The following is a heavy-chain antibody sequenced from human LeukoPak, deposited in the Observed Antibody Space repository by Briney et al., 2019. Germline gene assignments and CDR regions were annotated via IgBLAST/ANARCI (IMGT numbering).Heavy chain of an antibody. CDR1: GFTFSSYA. D-gene: IGHD3-22*01. CDR2: ISGSGGST. Sequence: GGSLRLSCAASGFTFSSYAMSWVRQAPGKGLEWVSAISGSGGSTYYADSVKGRFTISRDNSKNTLYLRMNSLRAEDTAVYYCANPGSPYYYDSSDAFDIWGQGTMVTVSS. CDR3: ANPGSPYYYDSSDAFDI. V-gene: IGHV3-23*01. J-gene: IGHJ3*02.